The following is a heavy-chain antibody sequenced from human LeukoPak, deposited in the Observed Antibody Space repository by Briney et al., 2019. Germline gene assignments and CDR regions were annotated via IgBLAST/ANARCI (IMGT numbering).Heavy chain of an antibody. CDR1: GGSISSSSYH. V-gene: IGHV4-39*07. CDR3: ARSDAPPNAFDI. J-gene: IGHJ3*02. Sequence: SETLSLTCTVSGGSISSSSYHWGWIRQPPGKGLEWIGSIYYSGSTYYNPSLKSRVTISVDTSKNQFSLKLSSVTAADTAVYYCARSDAPPNAFDIWGQGTMVTVSS. CDR2: IYYSGST.